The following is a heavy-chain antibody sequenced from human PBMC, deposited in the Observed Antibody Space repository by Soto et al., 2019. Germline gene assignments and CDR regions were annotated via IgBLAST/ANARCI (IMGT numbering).Heavy chain of an antibody. CDR1: GFTFSSYA. CDR2: ISGSGGST. J-gene: IGHJ4*02. CDR3: AKYSDFWSGYSGY. D-gene: IGHD3-3*01. Sequence: EVQLLESGGGLVQPGGSLRLSGAASGFTFSSYAMRWVRQARGKGLEGVSDISGSGGSTSYADSGKGRFTISSDNPKNTLYLQMNSMRGEDTAVYYCAKYSDFWSGYSGYWGQGTLVTVSS. V-gene: IGHV3-23*01.